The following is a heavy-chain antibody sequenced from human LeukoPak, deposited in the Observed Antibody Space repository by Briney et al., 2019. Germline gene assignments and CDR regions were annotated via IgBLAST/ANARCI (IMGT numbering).Heavy chain of an antibody. CDR2: VYYTGST. J-gene: IGHJ4*02. CDR1: GGSISTSSYY. CDR3: VRQPYSSGAYYFDY. V-gene: IGHV4-39*01. D-gene: IGHD3-22*01. Sequence: SETLSLTCTVSGGSISTSSYYWGWIRQPPGKGLEWIGSVYYTGSTYYNPSLKSRVTISVDTSKNHFSLKLTSVTAADTAVYYCVRQPYSSGAYYFDYWGQGTLVTVSS.